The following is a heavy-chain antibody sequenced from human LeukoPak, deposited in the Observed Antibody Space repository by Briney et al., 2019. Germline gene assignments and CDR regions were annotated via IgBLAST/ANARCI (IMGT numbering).Heavy chain of an antibody. CDR3: ARVGSGWYHLDY. J-gene: IGHJ4*02. V-gene: IGHV5-51*01. D-gene: IGHD6-19*01. CDR2: IYPGDSDT. CDR1: GYSFTSYW. Sequence: GESLKISCKGSGYSFTSYWIGWVRQMPGKGLEWMGIIYPGDSDTRYSPSFQGQVTISADISTAYLQWSSLKASDTAMYYCARVGSGWYHLDYWGQGTLVTVSS.